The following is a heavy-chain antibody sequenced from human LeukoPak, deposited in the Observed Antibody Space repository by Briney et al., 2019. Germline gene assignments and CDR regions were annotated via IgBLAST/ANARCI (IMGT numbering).Heavy chain of an antibody. CDR3: TTGLKRTIFGVVFPE. CDR2: IKSKTDGGTT. D-gene: IGHD3-3*01. V-gene: IGHV3-15*01. J-gene: IGHJ4*02. CDR1: GFIFSNAW. Sequence: PGGSLRLSCAASGFIFSNAWMSWVRQAPGKGLEWVGRIKSKTDGGTTDYAAPVKGRFTISRDDSKNTLYLEMNSLKTEDTAAYYCTTGLKRTIFGVVFPEWGQGTLVTVSS.